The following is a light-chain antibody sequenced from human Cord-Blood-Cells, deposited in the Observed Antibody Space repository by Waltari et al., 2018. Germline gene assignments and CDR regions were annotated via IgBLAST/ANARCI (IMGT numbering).Light chain of an antibody. J-gene: IGLJ2*01. CDR1: SSDVGGYNY. V-gene: IGLV2-11*01. CDR2: DVS. CDR3: CSYAGSYTLV. Sequence: SALTQPRSVSGSPGQSVTISCTGTSSDVGGYNYGSWYQQPPGKAPKLMIYDVSKRPSGVPDRFSGSKAGNTASLTISGLQAEDEADYYCCSYAGSYTLVFGGGTKLTVL.